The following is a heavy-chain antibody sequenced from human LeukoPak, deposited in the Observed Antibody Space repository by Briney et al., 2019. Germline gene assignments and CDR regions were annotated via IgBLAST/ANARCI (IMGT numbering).Heavy chain of an antibody. CDR3: ARDTQPPWHYYGSGRANWFDP. CDR2: VSAYNGNT. Sequence: ASVKVSCKASGYTFTSYGISWVRQAPGQGLEWMGWVSAYNGNTNYAQKLQGRVTMTTDTSTSTAYMELRSLRSDDTAVYYCARDTQPPWHYYGSGRANWFDPWGQGTLVTVSS. CDR1: GYTFTSYG. J-gene: IGHJ5*02. V-gene: IGHV1-18*01. D-gene: IGHD3-10*01.